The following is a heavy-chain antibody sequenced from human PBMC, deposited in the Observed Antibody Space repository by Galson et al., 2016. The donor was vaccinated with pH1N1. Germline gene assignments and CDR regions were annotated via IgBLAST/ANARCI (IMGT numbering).Heavy chain of an antibody. CDR3: AKDDYPLIIGLRRAWGMNV. Sequence: SLRLSCAASEFTFSSYGMHWVRQAPVKGLEWVALISYDGTNKYYGDSVKGRCSVSRDNSKNTLYLQMNSLRAEDTAVYYCAKDDYPLIIGLRRAWGMNVWGQGTTVIVSS. CDR2: ISYDGTNK. V-gene: IGHV3-30*18. J-gene: IGHJ6*02. CDR1: EFTFSSYG. D-gene: IGHD3-16*01.